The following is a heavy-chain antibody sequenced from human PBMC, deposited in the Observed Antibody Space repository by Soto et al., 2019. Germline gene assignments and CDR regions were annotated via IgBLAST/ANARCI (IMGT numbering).Heavy chain of an antibody. J-gene: IGHJ2*01. CDR3: ARDWAAKYFDL. Sequence: QVQLVQSGAEVKKPGASVKVSCKASGYTFTSYYMHWVRQAPGQGLEWMGIINPSGGSTSYAQKFQGSVTMTRDTSTSKVDMELSSLRSEETAVYYCARDWAAKYFDLWGRGTLVTVSS. CDR1: GYTFTSYY. D-gene: IGHD3-16*01. V-gene: IGHV1-46*03. CDR2: INPSGGST.